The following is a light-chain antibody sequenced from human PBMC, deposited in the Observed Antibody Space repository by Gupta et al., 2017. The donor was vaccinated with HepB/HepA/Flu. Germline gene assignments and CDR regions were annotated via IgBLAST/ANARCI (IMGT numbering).Light chain of an antibody. V-gene: IGKV4-1*01. J-gene: IGKJ2*03. CDR1: QNLLYGPSNKHC. Sequence: IVMTQSPVSLALPLGERATINCKSSQNLLYGPSNKHCLAWYQQKPGQPPKLLIYVASMRASGVPDRFTCSGSGTDFTLTISSLQAEDVAVYYCQQYSSSPPYSFGKGTKLEIK. CDR2: VAS. CDR3: QQYSSSPPYS.